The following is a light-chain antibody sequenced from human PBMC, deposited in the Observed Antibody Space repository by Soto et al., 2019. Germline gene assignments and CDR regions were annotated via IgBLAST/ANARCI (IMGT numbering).Light chain of an antibody. CDR1: SSNIGAGYD. CDR3: QSYDSSLSGSVV. CDR2: DYN. Sequence: QAVVTQPPSVSGAPGQRVTISCTGSSSNIGAGYDVHWYQQLPGTAPKLLIYDYNSRPSGVPDRFSGSKSGTSASLAITGLQAEDEADYYCQSYDSSLSGSVVFGGGTKLTVL. V-gene: IGLV1-40*01. J-gene: IGLJ2*01.